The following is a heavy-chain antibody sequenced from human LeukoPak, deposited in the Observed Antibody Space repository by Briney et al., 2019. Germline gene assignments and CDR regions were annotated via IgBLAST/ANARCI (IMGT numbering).Heavy chain of an antibody. CDR3: VRGNDYGGPHY. D-gene: IGHD4-23*01. V-gene: IGHV3-74*01. J-gene: IGHJ4*02. CDR2: IDRDGSRI. Sequence: GGSLRLSCAVPGFTFSSYWMHWVRQAPGKGLVWVSRIDRDGSRINYADSVKGRFTISRDNGKNTLFLQMNSLRAEDAAVYYCVRGNDYGGPHYWGQGTLVTVSS. CDR1: GFTFSSYW.